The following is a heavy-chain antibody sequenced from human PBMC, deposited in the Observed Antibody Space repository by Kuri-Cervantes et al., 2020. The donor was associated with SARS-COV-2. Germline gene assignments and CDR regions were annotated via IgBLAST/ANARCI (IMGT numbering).Heavy chain of an antibody. CDR3: ASEEIVAVRGKNYYYYYMDV. V-gene: IGHV1-8*01. Sequence: GGSLRLSCKASGYTFTSYDINWVRQATGQGLEWMGWMNPNSGNTGCAQKFQGRVTITRNTSISTAYMELSSLRSEDTAVYYCASEEIVAVRGKNYYYYYMDVWGKGTTVTVSS. CDR2: MNPNSGNT. J-gene: IGHJ6*03. CDR1: GYTFTSYD. D-gene: IGHD3-22*01.